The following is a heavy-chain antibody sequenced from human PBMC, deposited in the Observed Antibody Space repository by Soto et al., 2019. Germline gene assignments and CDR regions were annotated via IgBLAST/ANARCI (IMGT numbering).Heavy chain of an antibody. CDR1: GGSISSSSYY. CDR3: ARYSGRRYYFDY. D-gene: IGHD5-12*01. J-gene: IGHJ4*02. Sequence: PSETLSLTCTVSGGSISSSSYYWGWIRQPPGKGLEWIGSIYYSGSTYYNPSLKSRVTISVDTSKNQFSLKLSSVTAADTAVYYCARYSGRRYYFDYWGQGTLVTVS. V-gene: IGHV4-39*01. CDR2: IYYSGST.